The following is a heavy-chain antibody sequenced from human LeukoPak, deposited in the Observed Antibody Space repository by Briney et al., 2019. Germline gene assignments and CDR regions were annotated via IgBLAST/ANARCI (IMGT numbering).Heavy chain of an antibody. CDR2: IYTSGST. CDR3: ARDPYGSGSYSFDY. D-gene: IGHD3-10*01. V-gene: IGHV4-4*07. Sequence: SETLSLACTVSGGSISSYYRSWIRQPAGKGLEWIGRIYTSGSTNYNPSLKSRVTMSVDTSKNQFSLKLSSVTAADTAVYYCARDPYGSGSYSFDYWGQGTLVTVSS. J-gene: IGHJ4*02. CDR1: GGSISSYY.